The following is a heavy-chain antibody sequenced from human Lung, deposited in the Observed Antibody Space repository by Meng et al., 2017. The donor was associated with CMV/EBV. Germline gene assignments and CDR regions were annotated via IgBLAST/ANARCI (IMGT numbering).Heavy chain of an antibody. CDR1: GFNFVDYA. CDR2: IRSEGYGGTR. J-gene: IGHJ4*02. D-gene: IGHD5-18*01. Sequence: GESLKISCTASGFNFVDYAMSWVRQAPGKGPEWLGFIRSEGYGGTREYAASVKGRFTISRDDSNSIAYLQMDSLNTEDTALYYCTTGGGGSHGYPYYFDYWGQGALVTGSS. V-gene: IGHV3-49*04. CDR3: TTGGGGSHGYPYYFDY.